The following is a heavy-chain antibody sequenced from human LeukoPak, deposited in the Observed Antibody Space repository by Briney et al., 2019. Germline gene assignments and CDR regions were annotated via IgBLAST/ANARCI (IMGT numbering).Heavy chain of an antibody. CDR2: ISGSGGST. V-gene: IGHV3-23*01. CDR3: ARVPSGWHRRFDP. D-gene: IGHD6-19*01. Sequence: PGGSLRLSCAASGFTFSSYAMSWVRQAPGKGLEWDSAISGSGGSTYYADSVKGRFTISRDNSKNTLYLQMNSLRAEDTAVYYCARVPSGWHRRFDPWGQGTLVTVSS. CDR1: GFTFSSYA. J-gene: IGHJ5*02.